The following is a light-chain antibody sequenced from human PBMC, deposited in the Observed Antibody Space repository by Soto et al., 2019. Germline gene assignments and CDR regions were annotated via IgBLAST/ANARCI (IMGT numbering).Light chain of an antibody. CDR2: EVS. Sequence: QSVLTQPPSASGSPGQSVTISCTGTSSDVGGYNYVSWYQQHPGKAPKLMIYEVSKRPSGVPDRFSGSKPGNTASLTVSGLQAEDEADYYCSSYAGSNINYVFGTGTKVTVL. CDR3: SSYAGSNINYV. CDR1: SSDVGGYNY. V-gene: IGLV2-8*01. J-gene: IGLJ1*01.